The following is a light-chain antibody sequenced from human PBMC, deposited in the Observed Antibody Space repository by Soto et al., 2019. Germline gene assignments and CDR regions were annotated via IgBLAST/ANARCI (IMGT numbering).Light chain of an antibody. CDR1: SGHSSYI. CDR2: LEGSGSY. Sequence: QLVLTQSSSASASLGPSVKLTCTLSSGHSSYIIAWHQQQPGKAPRYLMKLEGSGSYNKGSGVPDRFSGSSSGADRYLTISNLQFEDEADYYCETWDSNFWVFGGGTKLTVL. J-gene: IGLJ3*02. CDR3: ETWDSNFWV. V-gene: IGLV4-60*02.